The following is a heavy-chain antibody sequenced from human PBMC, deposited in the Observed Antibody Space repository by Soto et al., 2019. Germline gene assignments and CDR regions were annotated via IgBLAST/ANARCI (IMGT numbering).Heavy chain of an antibody. CDR1: GGTFSSYA. D-gene: IGHD1-26*01. J-gene: IGHJ5*02. V-gene: IGHV1-69*01. CDR3: ARGRSEGATTYNWFDP. CDR2: IIPIFGTA. Sequence: QVQLVQSGAEVKKPGPSVKVSCKASGGTFSSYAISWVRQAPGQGLEWMGGIIPIFGTANYAQKFQGRVTITADESTSTAYMELSSLRSEDTAVYYCARGRSEGATTYNWFDPWGQGTLVTVSS.